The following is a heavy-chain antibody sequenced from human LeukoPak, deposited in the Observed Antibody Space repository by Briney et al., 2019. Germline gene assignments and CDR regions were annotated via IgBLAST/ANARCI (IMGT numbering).Heavy chain of an antibody. CDR1: GDSINRSNYY. CDR2: MHYSGST. D-gene: IGHD6-13*01. V-gene: IGHV4-39*07. CDR3: ARAEGGSNPHPFDC. J-gene: IGHJ4*02. Sequence: SETLSLTCSVSGDSINRSNYYWGWIRQPPGRGLEWIGNMHYSGSTYYNPSLRSRVTISGDTSKNQFSLKLSSVTVADTAVYYCARAEGGSNPHPFDCWGQGTLVTVSS.